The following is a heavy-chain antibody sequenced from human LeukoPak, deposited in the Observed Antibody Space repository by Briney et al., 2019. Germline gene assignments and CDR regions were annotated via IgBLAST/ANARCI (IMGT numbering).Heavy chain of an antibody. Sequence: ASETLSLTCAVYGGSFSGYYWSWIRQPPGKGPEWIVEINHSGSTNYNPSLKSRVTISVDTSKNQFSLKLSSVTAADTAVYYCARGYYFDYWGQGTLVTVSS. J-gene: IGHJ4*02. CDR2: INHSGST. CDR1: GGSFSGYY. V-gene: IGHV4-34*01. CDR3: ARGYYFDY.